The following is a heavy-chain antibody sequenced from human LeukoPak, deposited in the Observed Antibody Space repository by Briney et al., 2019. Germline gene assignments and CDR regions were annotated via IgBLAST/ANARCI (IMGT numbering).Heavy chain of an antibody. CDR3: VRDWEGFNFDI. Sequence: SETLSLTCTVSGGSVRSYYWSWIRQPPGEGLEWIAYIHNSGGPNYNPSLKSRVTISVDTSKNQFSLKLRSVTAADTAVYYCVRDWEGFNFDIWGQGTMVTVSS. CDR2: IHNSGGP. CDR1: GGSVRSYY. V-gene: IGHV4-59*02. J-gene: IGHJ3*02. D-gene: IGHD1-26*01.